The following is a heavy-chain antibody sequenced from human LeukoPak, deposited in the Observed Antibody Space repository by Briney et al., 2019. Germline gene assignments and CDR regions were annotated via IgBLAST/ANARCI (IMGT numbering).Heavy chain of an antibody. CDR3: ARGYYYYDILTGHDY. Sequence: ASVNVSCKASVYTFTSYGISWVRQAPGQGLEWMGWISAYNGNTNYAQKLQGRVTMTTDTSTSTAYMELRSLRSDDTAVYYCARGYYYYDILTGHDYWGQGTLVTVSS. J-gene: IGHJ4*02. V-gene: IGHV1-18*01. CDR2: ISAYNGNT. CDR1: VYTFTSYG. D-gene: IGHD3-9*01.